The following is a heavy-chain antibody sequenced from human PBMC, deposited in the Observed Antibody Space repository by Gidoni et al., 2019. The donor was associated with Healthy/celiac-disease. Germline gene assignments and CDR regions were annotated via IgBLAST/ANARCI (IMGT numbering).Heavy chain of an antibody. CDR1: GFTFRSYA. V-gene: IGHV3-23*01. Sequence: EVQLLESGGGLVQPGGSLRPSCAASGFTFRSYAMSWVRQAPGKGLEWVSAISGSGGNTYYADSVKGRFTISRDNSKNTLYLQMNSLRAEDTAVYYCAKVDYYDSSGYYTNWGQGTLVTVSS. J-gene: IGHJ4*02. D-gene: IGHD3-22*01. CDR3: AKVDYYDSSGYYTN. CDR2: ISGSGGNT.